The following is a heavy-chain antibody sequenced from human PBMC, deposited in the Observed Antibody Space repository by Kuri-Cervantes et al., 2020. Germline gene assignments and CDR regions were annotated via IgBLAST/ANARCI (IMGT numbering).Heavy chain of an antibody. CDR3: AKEGVEYCSSTSCLSSFDY. Sequence: GGSLRLSCTASGFTFNTYDMNWVRQAPGKGLEWVSSITSDSYYIYYADSVKGRFTISRDNSKNTLYLQMNSLRAEDTAVYYCAKEGVEYCSSTSCLSSFDYWGQGTLVTVSS. CDR2: ITSDSYYI. CDR1: GFTFNTYD. V-gene: IGHV3-21*04. J-gene: IGHJ4*02. D-gene: IGHD2-2*01.